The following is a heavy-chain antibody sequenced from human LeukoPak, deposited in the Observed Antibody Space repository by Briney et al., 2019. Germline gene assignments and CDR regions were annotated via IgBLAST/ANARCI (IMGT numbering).Heavy chain of an antibody. J-gene: IGHJ4*02. CDR2: ISPRSGDT. CDR1: GYSFTDYY. D-gene: IGHD3-10*01. Sequence: ASVKVSCKASGYSFTDYYMHWVRQAPGQGLEWMGWISPRSGDTSYAQKFQGRVTMTRDTSINTVDMDLGGLTSDDTALFYCARGREIHGGSDAKLDDYWGQGTLVTVSS. CDR3: ARGREIHGGSDAKLDDY. V-gene: IGHV1-2*02.